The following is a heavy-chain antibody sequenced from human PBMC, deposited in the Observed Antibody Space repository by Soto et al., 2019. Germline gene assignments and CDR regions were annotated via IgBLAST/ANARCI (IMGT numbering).Heavy chain of an antibody. CDR1: GGSISSSSYY. J-gene: IGHJ5*02. CDR2: IYYSGST. Sequence: SETLSLTCTVSGGSISSSSYYWGWIRQPPGKGLEWIGSIYYSGSTYYNPSLKSRVTISVDTSKNQFSLKLSSVTATDTAVYYCARVGVVAATHSRINWFDPWGQGTLVTVSS. D-gene: IGHD2-15*01. V-gene: IGHV4-39*07. CDR3: ARVGVVAATHSRINWFDP.